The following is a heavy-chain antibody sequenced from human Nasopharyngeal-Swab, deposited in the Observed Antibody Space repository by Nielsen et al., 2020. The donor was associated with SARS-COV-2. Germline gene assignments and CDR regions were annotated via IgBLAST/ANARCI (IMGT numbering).Heavy chain of an antibody. Sequence: SEPLSLTCTVSGGSVSSGSYYWSWIRQPPGKGLEWIGYIYYSGSTNYNPSLKSRVTISVDTSKNQFSLKLSSVTAADTAVYYCARDPRGYGGSPPFDYWGQGTLVTVSS. V-gene: IGHV4-61*01. D-gene: IGHD4-23*01. CDR1: GGSVSSGSYY. CDR3: ARDPRGYGGSPPFDY. J-gene: IGHJ4*02. CDR2: IYYSGST.